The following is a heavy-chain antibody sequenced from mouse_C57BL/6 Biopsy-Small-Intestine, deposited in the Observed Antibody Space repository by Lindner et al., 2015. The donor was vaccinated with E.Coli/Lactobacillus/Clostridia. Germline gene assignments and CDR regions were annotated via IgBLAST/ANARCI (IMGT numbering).Heavy chain of an antibody. CDR1: GYAFSRTW. Sequence: VQLQESGPELVKPGASVKISCKASGYAFSRTWMNWVKQRPGKGLEWIGRISPGDGDTNYNGKFKGKATLTADKSSNTAYMRLSSLTSEDSAVYFCARGGSYSNYRYFDVWGAGTTVTVSS. V-gene: IGHV1-82*01. CDR2: ISPGDGDT. D-gene: IGHD2-5*01. J-gene: IGHJ1*01. CDR3: ARGGSYSNYRYFDV.